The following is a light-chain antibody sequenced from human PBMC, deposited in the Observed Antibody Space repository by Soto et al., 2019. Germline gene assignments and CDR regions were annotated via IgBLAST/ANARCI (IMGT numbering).Light chain of an antibody. Sequence: QSALTQPPSASGSPGQSVTISCTGTSSDVGGYDFVSWYQQHPGKAPKLIIYEVTERPSGVPDRFSGSRSGNAASLTVSGLQADDDADYYCSSFAGNTNNNIVVFGGGTKVTVL. CDR1: SSDVGGYDF. CDR2: EVT. J-gene: IGLJ2*01. V-gene: IGLV2-8*01. CDR3: SSFAGNTNNNIVV.